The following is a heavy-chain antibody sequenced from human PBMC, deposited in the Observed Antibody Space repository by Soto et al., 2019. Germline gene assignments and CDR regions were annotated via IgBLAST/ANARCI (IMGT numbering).Heavy chain of an antibody. CDR2: IYYSGST. CDR3: ARLPGITTSRRDY. Sequence: QLQLQESGPGLVKPSETPSLTCSVSGGSISSPTYYWGWIRQPPGKGLEWIGSIYYSGSTYYSPSLKSRVTISVDTSKNQFSLKVSSVTAADTAVYYCARLPGITTSRRDYWGQGTLVTVSS. J-gene: IGHJ4*02. D-gene: IGHD1-1*01. CDR1: GGSISSPTYY. V-gene: IGHV4-39*01.